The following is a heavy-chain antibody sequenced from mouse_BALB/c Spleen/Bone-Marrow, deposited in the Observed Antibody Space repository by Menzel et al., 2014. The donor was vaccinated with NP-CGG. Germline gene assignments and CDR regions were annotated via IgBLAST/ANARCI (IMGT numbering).Heavy chain of an antibody. CDR3: APYYYGSSLFAY. CDR2: IDPANGNT. J-gene: IGHJ3*01. Sequence: VQLQQSGAELVKPGASVKLSCTASGFNIKDTYMHWVKQRPEQGLEWIGRIDPANGNTKYDPKSQGKATITADTSSNTAYLQLSNLTSEDTAVYYCAPYYYGSSLFAYWGQGTLVTVSA. CDR1: GFNIKDTY. D-gene: IGHD1-1*01. V-gene: IGHV14-3*02.